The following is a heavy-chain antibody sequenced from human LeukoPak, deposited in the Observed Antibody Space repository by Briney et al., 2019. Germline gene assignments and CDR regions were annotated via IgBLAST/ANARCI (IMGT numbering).Heavy chain of an antibody. D-gene: IGHD6-13*01. CDR2: INHSGST. Sequence: SETLSLTCAVYGRSFSGYYWSWIRQPPGKGLEWIGEINHSGSTNYNPSLKSRVTISVDGSKNQFSLKLSSVTAADTAVYYCASSSSSWYRADYWGQGTLVTVSS. J-gene: IGHJ4*02. CDR3: ASSSSSWYRADY. V-gene: IGHV4-34*01. CDR1: GRSFSGYY.